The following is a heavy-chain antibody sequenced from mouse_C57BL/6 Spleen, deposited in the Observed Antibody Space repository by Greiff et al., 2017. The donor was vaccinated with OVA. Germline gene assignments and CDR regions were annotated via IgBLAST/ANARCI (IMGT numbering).Heavy chain of an antibody. CDR2: IDPNSGGT. J-gene: IGHJ4*01. Sequence: VKLQQPGAELVKPGASVKLSCKASGYTFTSYWMHWVKQRPGRGLEWIGRIDPNSGGTKYNEKFKSKATLTVDKPSSTAYMQLSSLTSEDSAVYDCARSDYYGRSYKDYYAMDYWGQGTSVTVSS. D-gene: IGHD1-1*01. CDR1: GYTFTSYW. CDR3: ARSDYYGRSYKDYYAMDY. V-gene: IGHV1-62-3*01.